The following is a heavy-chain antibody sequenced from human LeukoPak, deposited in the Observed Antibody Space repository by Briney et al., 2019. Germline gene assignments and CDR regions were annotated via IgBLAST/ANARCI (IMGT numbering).Heavy chain of an antibody. Sequence: PGESLMISSTTSGYHFTSHWVGWVRQMPGKGLEWLGILYPGDSDTRYSPSFQGRVTISADKSITTAYLQWSSLEASDTAIFYCVRGYYGSSGFDYWGQGTLLTVSS. V-gene: IGHV5-51*01. CDR2: LYPGDSDT. CDR1: GYHFTSHW. CDR3: VRGYYGSSGFDY. D-gene: IGHD3-10*01. J-gene: IGHJ4*02.